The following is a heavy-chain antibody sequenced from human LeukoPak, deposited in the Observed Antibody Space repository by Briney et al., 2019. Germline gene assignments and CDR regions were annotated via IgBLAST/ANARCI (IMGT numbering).Heavy chain of an antibody. V-gene: IGHV4-39*01. CDR3: ARRSSMWNTFDI. CDR1: GGSISSSSYY. Sequence: KPSETLSLTCTVSGGSISSSSYYWGWIRQPPGKGLEWVGSIYYSGSTYYNPSLKSRVTISVDTSKNQFSLKLSSVTATDTAVYYCARRSSMWNTFDIWGQGTMVTVSS. CDR2: IYYSGST. J-gene: IGHJ3*02. D-gene: IGHD1-1*01.